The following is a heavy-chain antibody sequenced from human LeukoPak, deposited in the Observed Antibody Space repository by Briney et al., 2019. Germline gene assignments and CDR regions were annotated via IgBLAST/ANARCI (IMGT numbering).Heavy chain of an antibody. Sequence: PGRSLRLSCAASGFTFSSYGMHWVRQAPGKGLEWVAVIWYDGSNKYYADSVKGRFTISRDNSKNTLYLQMNSLRAEDTAVYYCAKVPSGSPWYFDYWGQGTLVTVSS. CDR1: GFTFSSYG. CDR3: AKVPSGSPWYFDY. CDR2: IWYDGSNK. V-gene: IGHV3-33*06. D-gene: IGHD1-26*01. J-gene: IGHJ4*02.